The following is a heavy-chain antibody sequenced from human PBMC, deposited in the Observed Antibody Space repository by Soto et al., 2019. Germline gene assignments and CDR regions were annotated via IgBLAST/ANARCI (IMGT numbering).Heavy chain of an antibody. Sequence: SETLSLTCTVSGGSISSGGYYWSWIRQHPGKGLEWIGYIYYSGSTYYNPSLKSRVTISVDTSKNRSSLKLSSVTAADTAVYYCARERPKTFDIWGQGTMVTVSS. CDR2: IYYSGST. CDR3: ARERPKTFDI. CDR1: GGSISSGGYY. J-gene: IGHJ3*02. V-gene: IGHV4-31*03. D-gene: IGHD1-1*01.